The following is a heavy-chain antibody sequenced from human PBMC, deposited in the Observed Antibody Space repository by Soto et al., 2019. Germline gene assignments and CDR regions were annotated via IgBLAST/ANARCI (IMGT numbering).Heavy chain of an antibody. V-gene: IGHV2-5*02. J-gene: IGHJ4*02. Sequence: QITLKESGPTLVKPTQTLTLTCTFSGFSLSTSGVGVGWIRQPPGKALEWLALIYWDDDKRYSPSLKSRLTIPKDTSKNQVVLTMTNMDPVDTATYYCAHRRRAVLLWFGELAFDYWGQGTLVTVSS. CDR2: IYWDDDK. CDR3: AHRRRAVLLWFGELAFDY. CDR1: GFSLSTSGVG. D-gene: IGHD3-10*01.